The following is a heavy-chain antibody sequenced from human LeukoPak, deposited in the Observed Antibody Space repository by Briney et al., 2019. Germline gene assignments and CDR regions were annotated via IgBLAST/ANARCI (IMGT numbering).Heavy chain of an antibody. Sequence: SETLSLTCSVSGGSISSYYWSWIRQSPGKGLEWIGYIYYSGTTNYNPSLKSRVTISVDTSKNQFSLQLRSVTAADTAVYYCAREDPQTTVPEGMDVWGQGTTVTVSS. J-gene: IGHJ6*02. CDR2: IYYSGTT. D-gene: IGHD4-17*01. CDR1: GGSISSYY. V-gene: IGHV4-59*01. CDR3: AREDPQTTVPEGMDV.